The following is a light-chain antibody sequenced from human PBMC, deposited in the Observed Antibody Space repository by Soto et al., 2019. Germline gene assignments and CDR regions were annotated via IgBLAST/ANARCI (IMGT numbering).Light chain of an antibody. V-gene: IGKV3-20*01. CDR3: QQDGSSPPST. Sequence: RISKSITSTYLAWYQQKPGQAPRILIYGASSRATGIPDRFSGSGSGTDVTHTSSRSGPEDCAVYSCQQDGSSPPSTFGLGTRLEIK. CDR1: KSITSTY. CDR2: GAS. J-gene: IGKJ5*01.